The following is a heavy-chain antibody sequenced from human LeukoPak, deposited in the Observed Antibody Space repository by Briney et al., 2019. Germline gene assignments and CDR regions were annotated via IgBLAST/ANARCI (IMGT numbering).Heavy chain of an antibody. Sequence: GGSLRLSCAASAFTSSSYWMSWVRQAPGKGLEWVANIKQVGSEKYYVDSVKGRFTISRDNAKNSLYLQMNSLRAEDTAVYYCARDRGSSGWYEFDYWGQGTLVTVSS. D-gene: IGHD6-19*01. CDR3: ARDRGSSGWYEFDY. J-gene: IGHJ4*02. CDR1: AFTSSSYW. CDR2: IKQVGSEK. V-gene: IGHV3-7*01.